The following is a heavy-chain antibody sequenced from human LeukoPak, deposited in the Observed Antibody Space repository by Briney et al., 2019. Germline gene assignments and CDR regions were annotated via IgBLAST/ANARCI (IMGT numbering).Heavy chain of an antibody. CDR1: GFTFSSYG. Sequence: GGSLRLSCAASGFTFSSYGMHWVRQAPGKGLDWVTIIWHDGRNKFYADSVKGRFTISRDNSKNTLYLEMNSLRVEDTAVYYCARDLAGTIFGVAVRYGMDVWGQGTTVTVSS. CDR3: ARDLAGTIFGVAVRYGMDV. CDR2: IWHDGRNK. D-gene: IGHD3-3*01. V-gene: IGHV3-33*01. J-gene: IGHJ6*02.